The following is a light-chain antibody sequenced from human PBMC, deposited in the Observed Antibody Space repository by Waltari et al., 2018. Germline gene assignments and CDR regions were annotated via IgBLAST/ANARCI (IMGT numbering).Light chain of an antibody. CDR3: SSYTSSSTLFV. J-gene: IGLJ1*01. CDR1: SSDVGRYNH. Sequence: QSALTQPASVSGSPGQSITISRTGTSSDVGRYNHVSLFQHHPGKAPKLMIYDVNNRPSGVSHRFSGSKSGNTASLTISGLQAEDEADYYCSSYTSSSTLFVFGTGTRVTVL. V-gene: IGLV2-14*03. CDR2: DVN.